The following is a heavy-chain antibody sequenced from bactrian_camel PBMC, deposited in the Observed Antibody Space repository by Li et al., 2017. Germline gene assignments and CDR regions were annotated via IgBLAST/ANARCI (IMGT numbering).Heavy chain of an antibody. J-gene: IGHJ6*01. CDR1: GFTSSNYC. CDR3: AADSEYCDNNWGFGY. V-gene: IGHV3S10*01. D-gene: IGHD8*01. Sequence: VQLVESGGGSVQAGGSLRLSCAASGFTSSNYCMGWFRQAPGKVREGVAAIYTGGTTLCADSVKGRFTISLDNAKNTVFLQMGSLKPEDSAMYICAADSEYCDNNWGFGYWGQGTQVTVS. CDR2: IYTGGTT.